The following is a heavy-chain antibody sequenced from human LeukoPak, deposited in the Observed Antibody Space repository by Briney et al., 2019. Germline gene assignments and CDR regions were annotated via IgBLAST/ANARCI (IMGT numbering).Heavy chain of an antibody. Sequence: PGGSLRLSCAASGFTFSSYWMHWVRQALGKGLVWVSRVNTDGRTTTYADSVKGRFTISRDNAKNTLFLQMNSLRVEDTAVYYCTKDLSGAHDYWGQGTVVTVSS. CDR2: VNTDGRTT. CDR3: TKDLSGAHDY. CDR1: GFTFSSYW. V-gene: IGHV3-74*01. D-gene: IGHD4-17*01. J-gene: IGHJ4*02.